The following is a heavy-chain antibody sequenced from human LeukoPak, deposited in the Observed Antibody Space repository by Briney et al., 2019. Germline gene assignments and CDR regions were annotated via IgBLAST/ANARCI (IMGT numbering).Heavy chain of an antibody. D-gene: IGHD2-2*03. CDR2: ISSSSSYI. Sequence: PGGSLRLSCAASGFTFSSYSMNWVRQAPGKGLEWVSSISSSSSYIYYADSVKGRFTISRDNAKNSLYLQMNSLRAEDTAVYYCARGFQLDYFYYGMDVWGQGTTVTVSS. J-gene: IGHJ6*02. CDR1: GFTFSSYS. CDR3: ARGFQLDYFYYGMDV. V-gene: IGHV3-21*04.